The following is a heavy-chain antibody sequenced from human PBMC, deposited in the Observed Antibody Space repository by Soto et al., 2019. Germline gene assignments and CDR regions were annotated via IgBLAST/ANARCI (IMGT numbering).Heavy chain of an antibody. D-gene: IGHD3-3*01. CDR1: GYTFTIYA. Sequence: ASVKVSCKASGYTFTIYAMHWVRQAPGQRLEWMGWINAGNGNTKYSQKFQGRVTITRDTSASTAYMELSSLRSEDTAVYYCARGGRHYDFWSGYYNNWFDPWGQGALVTVSS. J-gene: IGHJ5*02. CDR3: ARGGRHYDFWSGYYNNWFDP. CDR2: INAGNGNT. V-gene: IGHV1-3*01.